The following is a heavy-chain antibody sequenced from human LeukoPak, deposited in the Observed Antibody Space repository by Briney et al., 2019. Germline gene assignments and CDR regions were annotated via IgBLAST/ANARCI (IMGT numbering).Heavy chain of an antibody. CDR1: GGSISSYY. J-gene: IGHJ6*03. CDR2: IYYSGSI. Sequence: PTETLSLTCTVSGGSISSYYWSWIRQPPGKGLEWIGYIYYSGSINYNPSLQSRVTISVDTSKNQFSLKLSSVTAADTAVYYCARGAAASYYYYHMDVWGKGTTVTISS. V-gene: IGHV4-59*01. D-gene: IGHD6-13*01. CDR3: ARGAAASYYYYHMDV.